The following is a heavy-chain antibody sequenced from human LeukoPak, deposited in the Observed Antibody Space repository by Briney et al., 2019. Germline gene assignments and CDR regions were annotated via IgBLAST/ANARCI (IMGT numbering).Heavy chain of an antibody. D-gene: IGHD6-13*01. CDR3: ARDSSSWYGAFDY. Sequence: SETLSLTCTVSGGSISSYYWSWIRQPPGKGLEWIGYIYYSGSTNYNPSLKSRVTISVDTSKNQFSLKLSSVTAADTAVYYCARDSSSWYGAFDYWGQGTLVTVSS. J-gene: IGHJ4*02. CDR1: GGSISSYY. V-gene: IGHV4-59*01. CDR2: IYYSGST.